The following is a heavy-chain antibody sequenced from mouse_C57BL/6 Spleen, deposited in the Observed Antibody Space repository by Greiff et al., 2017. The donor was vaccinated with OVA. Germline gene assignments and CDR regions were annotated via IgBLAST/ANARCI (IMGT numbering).Heavy chain of an antibody. D-gene: IGHD2-3*01. CDR3: ARQNDGYYVWYFDV. CDR1: GFTFSDYG. J-gene: IGHJ1*03. Sequence: EVHLVESGGGLVKPGGSLKLSCAASGFTFSDYGMHWVRQAPEKGLEWVAYISSGSSTIYYADTVKGRFPISRDNAKNTLFLQMTSLRSEDTAMYYCARQNDGYYVWYFDVWGTGTTVTVSS. V-gene: IGHV5-17*01. CDR2: ISSGSSTI.